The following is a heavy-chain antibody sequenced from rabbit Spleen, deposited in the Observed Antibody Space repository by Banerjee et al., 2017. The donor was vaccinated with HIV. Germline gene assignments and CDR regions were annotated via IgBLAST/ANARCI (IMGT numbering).Heavy chain of an antibody. V-gene: IGHV1S7*01. D-gene: IGHD4-1*01. Sequence: QLVESGGGLVQPGGSLPLSCNASGFGISSDYISWVRQAPGKGLEWIGSIDPSFSYTYYAKWVNGRFTISRDNAQNTVDLQMNSLTAADTAAYFCARDYNGGWDLWGPGTLVTVS. CDR2: IDPSFSYT. CDR1: GFGISSDY. J-gene: IGHJ4*01. CDR3: ARDYNGGWDL.